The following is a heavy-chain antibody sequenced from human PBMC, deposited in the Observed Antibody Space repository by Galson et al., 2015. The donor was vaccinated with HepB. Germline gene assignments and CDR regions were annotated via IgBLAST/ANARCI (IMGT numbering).Heavy chain of an antibody. Sequence: SVKVSCKASGYTFTSYGVSWVRQAPGQGLEWMGWISADNGHTNFAQRLQDRVTMTIDTSTSTAYMELRSLRSDDTAVYYCSRFAITLVRGLIRRWANWFDPWGQGTLVTVSS. CDR3: SRFAITLVRGLIRRWANWFDP. D-gene: IGHD3-10*01. CDR2: ISADNGHT. V-gene: IGHV1-18*01. J-gene: IGHJ5*02. CDR1: GYTFTSYG.